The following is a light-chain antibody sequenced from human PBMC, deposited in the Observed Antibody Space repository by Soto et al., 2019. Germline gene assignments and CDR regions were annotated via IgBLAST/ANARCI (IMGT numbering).Light chain of an antibody. Sequence: EVVMTQSPATLSVFPGERVTLSCRASQSVSTSLAGYQQKRGQAPRLLIYSASTRATGIPTSFSGGGSGTEFTVTISSLESEAFAVYFCPQSINGYTFGQGTKLAIK. CDR3: PQSINGYT. CDR2: SAS. CDR1: QSVSTS. V-gene: IGKV3-15*01. J-gene: IGKJ2*01.